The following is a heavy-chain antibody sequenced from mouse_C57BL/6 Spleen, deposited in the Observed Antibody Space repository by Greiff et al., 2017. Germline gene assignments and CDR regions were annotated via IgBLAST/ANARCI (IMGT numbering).Heavy chain of an antibody. J-gene: IGHJ1*03. CDR1: GYAFSSSW. CDR3: AGDGYYGGYFDV. Sequence: QVQLKQSGPELVKPGASVKISCKASGYAFSSSWMNWVKQRPGKGLEWIGRIYPGDGDTNYNGKFKGKATLTADKSSSTAYMQLSSLTSEDSAVYFCAGDGYYGGYFDVWGTGTTVTVSS. CDR2: IYPGDGDT. V-gene: IGHV1-82*01. D-gene: IGHD2-3*01.